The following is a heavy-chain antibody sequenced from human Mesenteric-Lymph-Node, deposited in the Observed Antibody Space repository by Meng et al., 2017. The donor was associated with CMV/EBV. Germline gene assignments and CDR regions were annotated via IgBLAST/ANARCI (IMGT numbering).Heavy chain of an antibody. CDR2: IIPILGIA. CDR1: GYTFTGYY. Sequence: SVKVSCKASGYTFTGYYMHWVRQAPGQGLEWMGRIIPILGIANYAQKFQGRVTITADKSTSTAYMELSSLRSEDTAVYYCARDLVTIFGVVRGMDVWGQGTTVTVSS. J-gene: IGHJ6*02. CDR3: ARDLVTIFGVVRGMDV. V-gene: IGHV1-69*04. D-gene: IGHD3-3*01.